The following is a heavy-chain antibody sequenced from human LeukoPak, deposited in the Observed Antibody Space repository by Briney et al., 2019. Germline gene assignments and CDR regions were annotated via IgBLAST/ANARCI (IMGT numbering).Heavy chain of an antibody. CDR1: GGSRSSGDYY. Sequence: SETLSLTCAVAGGSRSSGDYYWSWIRQPPGKGLEWIGHINFSGTTYYNPSLQSRVTISVDRSIHQFSLNLNSVTAADTAVYYCARDSTIVGAPFDYWGQGTLVTASS. CDR2: INFSGTT. J-gene: IGHJ4*02. CDR3: ARDSTIVGAPFDY. V-gene: IGHV4-30-4*01. D-gene: IGHD1-26*01.